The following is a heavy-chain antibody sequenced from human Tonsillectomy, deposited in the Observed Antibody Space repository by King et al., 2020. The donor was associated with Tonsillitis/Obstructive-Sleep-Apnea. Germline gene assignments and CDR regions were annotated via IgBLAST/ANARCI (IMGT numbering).Heavy chain of an antibody. CDR2: INTNTGNP. CDR3: ASLYSSGWYDFDY. D-gene: IGHD6-19*01. J-gene: IGHJ4*02. Sequence: QLVQSGSELKKPGASVKVSCKASGYTFTRYAMDWVRQAPGQGLEWMGWINTNTGNPTYAQGFTGRVFFSLDTSVSTAYLQISSLKAEDTAVYYCASLYSSGWYDFDYWGQGTLVTVSS. CDR1: GYTFTRYA. V-gene: IGHV7-4-1*02.